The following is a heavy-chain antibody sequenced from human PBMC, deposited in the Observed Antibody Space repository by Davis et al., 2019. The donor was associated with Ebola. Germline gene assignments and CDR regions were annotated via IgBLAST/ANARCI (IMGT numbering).Heavy chain of an antibody. CDR2: IKEDGSEK. CDR3: ARERVSCSGGSCYYSGMDV. CDR1: GFTFRTYW. V-gene: IGHV3-7*03. Sequence: GESLKISCAASGFTFRTYWMSWVRQAPGKGLEWVANIKEDGSEKFYVDSLKGRFAISRDNAKNSLYLQINSLGAEDTAVYYCARERVSCSGGSCYYSGMDVWGKGTTVTVSS. D-gene: IGHD2-15*01. J-gene: IGHJ6*04.